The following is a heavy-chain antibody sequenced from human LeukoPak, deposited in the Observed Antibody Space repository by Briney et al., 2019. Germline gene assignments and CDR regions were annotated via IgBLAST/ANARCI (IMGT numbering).Heavy chain of an antibody. V-gene: IGHV3-23*05. J-gene: IGHJ4*02. Sequence: SGGSLRLSCIASGFIFRDYVMSWVRQAPGKGPEWVAAIWRTGDWTYYVDSVKGRFTISRDNSKNTLYLQMNRLRVADTAIYYCAKDRHDYGDYAFDSWGQGTLVTVSS. CDR2: IWRTGDWT. D-gene: IGHD4-17*01. CDR1: GFIFRDYV. CDR3: AKDRHDYGDYAFDS.